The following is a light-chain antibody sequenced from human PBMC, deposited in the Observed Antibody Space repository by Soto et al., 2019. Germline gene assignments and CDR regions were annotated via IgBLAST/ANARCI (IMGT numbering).Light chain of an antibody. J-gene: IGKJ4*01. CDR3: QQYDILVT. CDR2: DAS. CDR1: QDISNY. Sequence: DIQMTQSPSSLSASVGDRVTITCQASQDISNYLSWYQQKPGRAPKLLIYDASNLERGVPSRFSGSGSGTDFSFTISSLQPEDIATYYCQQYDILVTFGGGTKVEIK. V-gene: IGKV1-33*01.